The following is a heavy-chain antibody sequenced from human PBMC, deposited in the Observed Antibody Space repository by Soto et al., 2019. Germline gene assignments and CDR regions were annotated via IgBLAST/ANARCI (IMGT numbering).Heavy chain of an antibody. D-gene: IGHD6-13*01. V-gene: IGHV3-33*01. CDR3: ASNTYSSSWYYCDY. Sequence: GGSLRLSCAASGFTFSSYGMHWVRQAPGKGLEWVAVIWYDGSNKYYADSVKGRFTISRDNSKNTLYLQMNSLRAEDTAVYYCASNTYSSSWYYCDYWGQGTLVTVSS. J-gene: IGHJ4*02. CDR2: IWYDGSNK. CDR1: GFTFSSYG.